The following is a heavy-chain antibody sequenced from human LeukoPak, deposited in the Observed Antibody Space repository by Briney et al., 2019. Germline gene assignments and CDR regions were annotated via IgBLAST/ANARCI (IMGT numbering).Heavy chain of an antibody. J-gene: IGHJ4*02. Sequence: SETLSLTCSVSGDSSSSYYWSWIRQPPGKGLEWIGNVYYTEYTNYNPSFKSRVTISQDTSKNQFSLKLTSLTAADTAIYYCARDMRRHGESGYGFDYWGQGIRVTVSS. CDR2: VYYTEYT. CDR3: ARDMRRHGESGYGFDY. D-gene: IGHD5-12*01. V-gene: IGHV4-59*01. CDR1: GDSSSSYY.